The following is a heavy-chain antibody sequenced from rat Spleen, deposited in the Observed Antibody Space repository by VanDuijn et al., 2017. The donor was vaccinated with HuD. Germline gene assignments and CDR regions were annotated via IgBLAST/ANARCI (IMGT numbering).Heavy chain of an antibody. CDR2: ITSGGSNT. V-gene: IGHV5-25*01. J-gene: IGHJ2*01. CDR1: GFTYTNYV. D-gene: IGHD1-9*01. CDR3: ARRHYGYTDYFDY. Sequence: EVQLVESGGGLVQPGRSLKLSCAASGFTYTNYVMAWVRQAPTKGLEWVATITSGGSNTYYPDSVKGRFTISRDNAKSTLYLQMDSLRSEDTATYYCARRHYGYTDYFDYWGQGVMVTVSS.